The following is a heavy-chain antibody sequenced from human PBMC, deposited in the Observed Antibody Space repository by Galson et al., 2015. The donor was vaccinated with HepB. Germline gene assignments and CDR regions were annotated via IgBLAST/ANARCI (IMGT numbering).Heavy chain of an antibody. V-gene: IGHV1-8*01. Sequence: SVKVSCKASGYTFTSYDINWVRQATGQGLEWMGWMNPNSGNTGYAQKFQGRVTMTRNTSISTPYMELSSLRSEDTAVYYCARESNPHDYGDGWYFDLWGRGTLVTVSS. D-gene: IGHD4-17*01. CDR3: ARESNPHDYGDGWYFDL. CDR2: MNPNSGNT. CDR1: GYTFTSYD. J-gene: IGHJ2*01.